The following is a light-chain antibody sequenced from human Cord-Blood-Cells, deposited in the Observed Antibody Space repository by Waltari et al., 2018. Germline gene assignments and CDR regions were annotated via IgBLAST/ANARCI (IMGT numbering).Light chain of an antibody. V-gene: IGLV2-14*01. CDR1: SSDVGGYNY. CDR2: EVS. J-gene: IGLJ1*01. CDR3: SSYTSSSTYV. Sequence: QSALTQPASVSGSPGQSITISCTGTSSDVGGYNYVSWYQQHPGKAPRLMIYEVSKRPSGVSSRCSGAKSGNTASLTSSGLQAEDEADYYCSSYTSSSTYVFGTGTKVTVL.